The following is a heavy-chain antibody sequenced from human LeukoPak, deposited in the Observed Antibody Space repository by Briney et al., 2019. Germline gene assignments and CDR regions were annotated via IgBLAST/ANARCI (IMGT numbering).Heavy chain of an antibody. CDR2: ISGSGGRT. J-gene: IGHJ5*02. D-gene: IGHD3-22*01. V-gene: IGHV3-23*01. CDR3: AKDLTMIVVSVDP. Sequence: GSLRLSFAASGFPFSNYAMTWVRPAPGKGLEWVSSISGSGGRTYFADSVKGRFTISRDNSKNTLYLQMSSLRVEDTAVYYCAKDLTMIVVSVDPWGQGTLVTVSS. CDR1: GFPFSNYA.